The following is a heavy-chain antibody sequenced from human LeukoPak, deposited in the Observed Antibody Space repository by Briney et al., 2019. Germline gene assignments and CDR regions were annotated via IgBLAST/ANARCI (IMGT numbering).Heavy chain of an antibody. V-gene: IGHV3-30*04. Sequence: HPGGSLRLSCAASGFTFSSYAMHWVRQAPGKGLEWVAVISYDGSNKYYADSVKGRFTISRDNSKNTLYLQMNSLRAEDTAVYYCASSSYSGTPDYWGQGTLVTVSS. CDR2: ISYDGSNK. J-gene: IGHJ4*02. D-gene: IGHD3-10*01. CDR1: GFTFSSYA. CDR3: ASSSYSGTPDY.